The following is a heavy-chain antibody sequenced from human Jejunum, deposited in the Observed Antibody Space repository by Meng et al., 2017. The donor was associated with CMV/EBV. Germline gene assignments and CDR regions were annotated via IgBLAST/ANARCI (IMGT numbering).Heavy chain of an antibody. CDR1: GFTVSSNY. Sequence: QRRVSGGVVSHRGGALGLSWSSSGFTVSSNYMSWVRQAPGKGLEWVSVIYGGGTTYYADSVKGRFTISRDNSKNTVYLQMNSLRAEDTAVYYCTRGGEDWGQGTLVTVSS. V-gene: IGHV3-53*01. CDR2: IYGGGTT. J-gene: IGHJ4*02. CDR3: TRGGED.